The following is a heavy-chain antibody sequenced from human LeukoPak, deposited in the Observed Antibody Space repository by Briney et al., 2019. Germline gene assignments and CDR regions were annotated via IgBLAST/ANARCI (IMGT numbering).Heavy chain of an antibody. D-gene: IGHD6-19*01. CDR2: ITGSGGST. CDR3: AKGLGLAVAGIDY. J-gene: IGHJ4*02. CDR1: GFTFSSYA. Sequence: AGGSLRLSCAASGFTFSSYAMSWVRQAPGKGLEWVSAITGSGGSTYYADSVKGRFTISRDNSKNTLYLQMIMLRAEDTAVSYFAKGLGLAVAGIDYWGQGTLGTVSS. V-gene: IGHV3-23*01.